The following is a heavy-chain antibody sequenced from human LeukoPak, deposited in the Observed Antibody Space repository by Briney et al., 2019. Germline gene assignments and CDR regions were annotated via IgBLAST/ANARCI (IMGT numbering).Heavy chain of an antibody. Sequence: GGSLRLSCAASGFTFSSYWMSWVRQAPGKGLEWVANIKKDGSEKKYVDSVKGRFTISRDNAKNSLYLQMNSLRAEDTAVYYCAREGGSGWYSGWFDPWGQGSLVTVSS. CDR1: GFTFSSYW. D-gene: IGHD6-19*01. CDR2: IKKDGSEK. V-gene: IGHV3-7*01. J-gene: IGHJ5*02. CDR3: AREGGSGWYSGWFDP.